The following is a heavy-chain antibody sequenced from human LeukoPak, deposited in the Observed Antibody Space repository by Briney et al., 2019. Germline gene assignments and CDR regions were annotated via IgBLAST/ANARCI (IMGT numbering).Heavy chain of an antibody. CDR3: ARDMSGTMVREEYYFDY. Sequence: GGSLRLSCAASGFTFSSYSMNWVRQAPGKGLEWVSSISSSSSYIYYADSVKGRFTISRDNAKNSLYLQMNSLRAEDTAVYYCARDMSGTMVREEYYFDYWGQGTLVTVSP. CDR1: GFTFSSYS. V-gene: IGHV3-21*01. J-gene: IGHJ4*02. D-gene: IGHD3-10*01. CDR2: ISSSSSYI.